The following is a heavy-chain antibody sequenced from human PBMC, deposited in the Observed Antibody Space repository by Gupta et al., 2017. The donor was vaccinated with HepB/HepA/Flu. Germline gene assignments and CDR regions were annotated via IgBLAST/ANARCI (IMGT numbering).Heavy chain of an antibody. D-gene: IGHD1-26*01. CDR3: AREKWERLAGYYFDY. J-gene: IGHJ4*01. CDR1: GFTFSSYA. V-gene: IGHV3-30*09. CDR2: ISYDGSNK. Sequence: QVQLVESGGGVVQPGRSLRLSCAASGFTFSSYAMHWVRQAPGKGLEWVAVISYDGSNKYYADSVKGRFAISRDNSKNTLYLQMNSLRAEDTAVYYCAREKWERLAGYYFDYWGHGTLVTVSS.